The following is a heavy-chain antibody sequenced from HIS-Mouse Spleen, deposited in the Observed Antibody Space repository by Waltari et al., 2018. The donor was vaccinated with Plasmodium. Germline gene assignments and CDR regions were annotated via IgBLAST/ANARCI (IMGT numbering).Heavy chain of an antibody. D-gene: IGHD6-6*01. Sequence: QVQLQESGPGLVKPSETLSLTCTVSGVSISSYYWSWIRPPPGKGLEWIAYIYYSGSTNYNPSLKSRVTISVDTSKNQFSLKLSSVTAADTAVFYCARGGYSSSSYYFDYWGQGTLVTVSS. CDR3: ARGGYSSSSYYFDY. CDR1: GVSISSYY. V-gene: IGHV4-59*01. CDR2: IYYSGST. J-gene: IGHJ4*02.